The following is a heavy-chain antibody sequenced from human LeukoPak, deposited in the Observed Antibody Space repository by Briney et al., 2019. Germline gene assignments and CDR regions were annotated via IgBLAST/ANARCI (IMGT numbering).Heavy chain of an antibody. J-gene: IGHJ6*03. V-gene: IGHV1-18*01. Sequence: ASVKVSCKASGYTFTSYGISWVRQAPGQGLEWMGWISAYNGNTNYAQKLQGRVTMTIDTSTSTAYMELRILRSDDTAVYYCARGRGTLDDYYYYYYMDVWGKGTTVTVSS. CDR1: GYTFTSYG. CDR3: ARGRGTLDDYYYYYYMDV. CDR2: ISAYNGNT. D-gene: IGHD3-16*01.